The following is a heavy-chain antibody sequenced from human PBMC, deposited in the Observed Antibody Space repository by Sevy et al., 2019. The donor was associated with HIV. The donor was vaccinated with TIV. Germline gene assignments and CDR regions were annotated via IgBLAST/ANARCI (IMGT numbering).Heavy chain of an antibody. CDR1: EFTFSNYA. Sequence: GGSLRLSCAASEFTFSNYAMIWVRQAPGKGLEWVSTITSSGGRTYYADSVRGRFTISRDNSKHTLYLQMNSLRAEDTAVHYWATYYYDSSGYYSAGWFDPWGQGTLVTVSS. V-gene: IGHV3-23*01. CDR3: ATYYYDSSGYYSAGWFDP. J-gene: IGHJ5*02. CDR2: ITSSGGRT. D-gene: IGHD3-22*01.